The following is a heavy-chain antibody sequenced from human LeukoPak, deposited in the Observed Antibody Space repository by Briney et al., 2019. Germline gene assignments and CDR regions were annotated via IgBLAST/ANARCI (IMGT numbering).Heavy chain of an antibody. CDR3: ASPYYYGSGGNR. V-gene: IGHV4-34*01. CDR1: GGSFSVYY. Sequence: SETLSLTCAVYGGSFSVYYWSWIRQPPGKGLEWIGEINHSGSTNYNPSLKGRVTISVDTSKNQFSLKLSSVTAADTAVYYCASPYYYGSGGNRWGQGTLVTVSS. CDR2: INHSGST. J-gene: IGHJ4*02. D-gene: IGHD3-10*01.